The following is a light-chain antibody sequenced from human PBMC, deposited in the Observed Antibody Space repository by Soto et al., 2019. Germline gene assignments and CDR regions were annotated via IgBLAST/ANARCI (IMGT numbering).Light chain of an antibody. CDR1: QSLAYSDGNTY. CDR2: KVS. V-gene: IGKV2-30*01. J-gene: IGKJ2*01. CDR3: MQGTHWPPYT. Sequence: DVVMTQSPLSLPVTLGQPASISCRSRQSLAYSDGNTYLIWFQQRPGQSPRRLIYKVSNRDSGVPDRFSGSGSGTDVTMKISRVEAEDVGVYYCMQGTHWPPYTFGQGTKLEIK.